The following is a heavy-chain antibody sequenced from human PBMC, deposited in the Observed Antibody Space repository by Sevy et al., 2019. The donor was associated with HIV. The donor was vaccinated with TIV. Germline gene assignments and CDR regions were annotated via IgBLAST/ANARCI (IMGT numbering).Heavy chain of an antibody. Sequence: GSLRLSCAASGFTFSSYWMHWVRQAPGKGLVWVSRINSDGSSTSYADSVKGRFTISRDNAKNTLYLQMNSLRAEDTAVYYCAREDGYSYGPDYWGQGTLVTVSS. CDR2: INSDGSST. V-gene: IGHV3-74*01. D-gene: IGHD5-18*01. CDR3: AREDGYSYGPDY. J-gene: IGHJ4*02. CDR1: GFTFSSYW.